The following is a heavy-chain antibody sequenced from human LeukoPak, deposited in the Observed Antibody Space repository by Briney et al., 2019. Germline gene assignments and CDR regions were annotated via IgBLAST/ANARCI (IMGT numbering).Heavy chain of an antibody. CDR2: ISGSGGST. CDR3: AKGAVAAVGLYYGMDV. V-gene: IGHV3-23*01. D-gene: IGHD6-13*01. Sequence: GGSLRLSCAASGFTFSSYAMSWVRQAPGKGLEWVSAISGSGGSTYYADSVKGRFTISRDNSKNTLYLQMNSLRAEDTAVYYCAKGAVAAVGLYYGMDVWGQGTTVTVSS. CDR1: GFTFSSYA. J-gene: IGHJ6*02.